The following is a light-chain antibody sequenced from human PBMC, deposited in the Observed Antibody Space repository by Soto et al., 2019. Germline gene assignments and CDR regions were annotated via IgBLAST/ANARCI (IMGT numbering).Light chain of an antibody. CDR3: QQYGSSRT. CDR2: GAS. Sequence: EIRLTQSPGTLSLSPGERATLSCRACRSVSNDFVDWYQQNPGQAPRLLIYGASTRATDVQDRFSGSGSGADFTLSIRRLEPEDFAVYYCQQYGSSRTFGQGTKV. CDR1: RSVSNDF. J-gene: IGKJ1*01. V-gene: IGKV3-20*01.